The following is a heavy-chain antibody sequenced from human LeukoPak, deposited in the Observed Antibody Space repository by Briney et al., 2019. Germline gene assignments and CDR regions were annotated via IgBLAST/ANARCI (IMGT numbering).Heavy chain of an antibody. J-gene: IGHJ3*01. Sequence: GSLRLSCAASGFRFNGYAMHWVRQPPGTGLEWVAVISMDGSQQYYADSAKGRFTISRDNSKNTLYLQMNSLRSEDTSVYYCAREVYSYALDALDLWGQGTMVTVSS. D-gene: IGHD2-2*01. CDR1: GFRFNGYA. CDR3: AREVYSYALDALDL. CDR2: ISMDGSQQ. V-gene: IGHV3-30*04.